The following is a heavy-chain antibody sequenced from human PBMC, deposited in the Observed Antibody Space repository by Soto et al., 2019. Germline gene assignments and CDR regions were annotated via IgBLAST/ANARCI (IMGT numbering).Heavy chain of an antibody. J-gene: IGHJ4*02. CDR3: AGKRSNWNALDY. CDR2: IYYSGST. Sequence: SETPSLTCTVSGGSISSYYWSWIRQPPGKGLEWIGYIYYSGSTNYNPSLKSRVTISVDTSKNQFSLKLSSVTAADTAVYYCAGKRSNWNALDYWGQGTLVTVSS. CDR1: GGSISSYY. D-gene: IGHD1-20*01. V-gene: IGHV4-59*01.